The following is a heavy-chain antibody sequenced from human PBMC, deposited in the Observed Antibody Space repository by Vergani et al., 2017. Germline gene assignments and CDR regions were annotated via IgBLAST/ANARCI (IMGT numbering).Heavy chain of an antibody. J-gene: IGHJ6*02. V-gene: IGHV4-31*03. CDR1: GGSISSGGYY. CDR3: ARGPDIVVVPAAIYYYYGMDV. Sequence: QVQLQESGPGLVKPSQTLSLTCTVSGGSISSGGYYWSWIRQHPGKGLEWIGYIYYSGSTNYNPSLKSRVTISVDTSKNQFSLKLSSVTAADTAVYYCARGPDIVVVPAAIYYYYGMDVWGQGTTVTVSS. D-gene: IGHD2-2*01. CDR2: IYYSGST.